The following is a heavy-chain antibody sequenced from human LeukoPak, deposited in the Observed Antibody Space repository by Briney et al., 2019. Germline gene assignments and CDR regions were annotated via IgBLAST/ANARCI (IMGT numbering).Heavy chain of an antibody. CDR2: TNHSGST. CDR3: ARRSGRPRTTTGYYMDV. D-gene: IGHD3-10*01. J-gene: IGHJ6*03. V-gene: IGHV4-34*01. Sequence: SETLSLTCAVYGGSFSGYYWSWIRQPPGKGLEWIGETNHSGSTNYNPSLKSRVTISVDTSKNQFSLKLSSVTAADTAVYYCARRSGRPRTTTGYYMDVWGKGTTVTISS. CDR1: GGSFSGYY.